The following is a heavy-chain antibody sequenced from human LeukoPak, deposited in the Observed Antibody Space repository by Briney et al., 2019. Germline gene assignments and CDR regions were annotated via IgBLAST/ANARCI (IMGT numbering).Heavy chain of an antibody. Sequence: PGGSLRLSCAASGFTFSSYWMHWVRQAPGKGLVWVSRINSDGSSTSYADSVKGRLTISRDNAKNTLYLQMNSLRAEDTAVYYCARDGRDTAMGSPYYYGMDVWGQGTTVTVSS. J-gene: IGHJ6*02. D-gene: IGHD5-18*01. V-gene: IGHV3-74*01. CDR3: ARDGRDTAMGSPYYYGMDV. CDR1: GFTFSSYW. CDR2: INSDGSST.